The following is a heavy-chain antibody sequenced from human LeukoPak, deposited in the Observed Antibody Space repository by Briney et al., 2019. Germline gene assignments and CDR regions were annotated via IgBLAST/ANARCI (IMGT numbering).Heavy chain of an antibody. Sequence: SETLSLTCTVSGGSISSYNWSWIRQPPGKGLEWIGYIYTSGSTNYNPSLKSRVTISVDTSKNQFSLKLSSVTAADTAVYYCARLHDFWSGTYYYMDVWGKGTTVTVSS. J-gene: IGHJ6*03. V-gene: IGHV4-4*09. CDR2: IYTSGST. D-gene: IGHD3-3*01. CDR3: ARLHDFWSGTYYYMDV. CDR1: GGSISSYN.